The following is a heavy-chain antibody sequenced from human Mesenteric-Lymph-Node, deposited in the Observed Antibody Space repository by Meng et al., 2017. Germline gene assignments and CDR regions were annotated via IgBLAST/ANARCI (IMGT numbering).Heavy chain of an antibody. Sequence: QVQLVQSGAEVQKTGASVKVSCKASGYTFTSHVMHWVRQAPGQRFEWMGWINPGNANTRYSQKFQGRVTITRDTSASTAYMELSSLTSEDTAVYYCARQIVSTYYFDYWGQGTLVTVSS. CDR3: ARQIVSTYYFDY. D-gene: IGHD1-1*01. CDR1: GYTFTSHV. J-gene: IGHJ4*02. V-gene: IGHV1-3*01. CDR2: INPGNANT.